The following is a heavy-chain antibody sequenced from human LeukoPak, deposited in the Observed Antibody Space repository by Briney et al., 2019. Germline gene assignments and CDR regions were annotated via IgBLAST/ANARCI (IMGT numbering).Heavy chain of an antibody. CDR3: ARGPAVGATVY. V-gene: IGHV4-34*01. D-gene: IGHD1-26*01. Sequence: PSETLSLTCAVYGGSFSGYYWSWIRQPPGKGLEWIGENNDSGRSNYNPSLKSRVAISVGTSKKQFSLMLRSVTAADTAVYYCARGPAVGATVYWGQGTLVTVSS. J-gene: IGHJ4*02. CDR1: GGSFSGYY. CDR2: NNDSGRS.